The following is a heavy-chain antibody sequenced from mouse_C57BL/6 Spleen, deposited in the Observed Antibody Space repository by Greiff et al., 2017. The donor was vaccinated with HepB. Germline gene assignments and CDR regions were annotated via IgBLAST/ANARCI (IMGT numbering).Heavy chain of an antibody. J-gene: IGHJ2*01. Sequence: VQLKESGGGLVKPGGSLKLSCAASGFTFSSYAMSWVRQTPEKRLEWVATISDGGSYTYYPDNVKGRFTISRDNAKNNLYLQMSHLKSEDTAMYYCARDTRDYYGSSYDYFDYWGQGTTLTVSS. CDR3: ARDTRDYYGSSYDYFDY. CDR2: ISDGGSYT. CDR1: GFTFSSYA. D-gene: IGHD1-1*01. V-gene: IGHV5-4*01.